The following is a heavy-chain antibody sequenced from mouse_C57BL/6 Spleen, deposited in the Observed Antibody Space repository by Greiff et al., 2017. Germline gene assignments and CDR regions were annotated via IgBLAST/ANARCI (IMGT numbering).Heavy chain of an antibody. V-gene: IGHV1-61*01. CDR3: ARISCYDMDY. J-gene: IGHJ4*01. Sequence: QVQLQQPGAELVRPGSSVKLSCKSSGYTFTSYWMDWVKQRPGQGLEWIGNIYPSDSETHYNQKFKDKATLTVDKSSSTAYMQLSSLTSEDSAVCYCARISCYDMDYWGQGTSVTFS. CDR2: IYPSDSET. CDR1: GYTFTSYW.